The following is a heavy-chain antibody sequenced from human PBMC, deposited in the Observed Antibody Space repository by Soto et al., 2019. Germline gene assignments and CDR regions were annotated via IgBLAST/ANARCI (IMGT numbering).Heavy chain of an antibody. CDR2: ISGSGGST. J-gene: IGHJ4*02. D-gene: IGHD2-2*01. Sequence: PGGSLRLSCAASGFTFSSYAMSWVRQAPGKGLEWVSAISGSGGSTYYADSVKGRFTISRDNSKNTLYLQMNSLRAEDTAVYYCAKDLLRYCSSTSCRPNYFDYWGQGTLVTVSS. CDR1: GFTFSSYA. V-gene: IGHV3-23*01. CDR3: AKDLLRYCSSTSCRPNYFDY.